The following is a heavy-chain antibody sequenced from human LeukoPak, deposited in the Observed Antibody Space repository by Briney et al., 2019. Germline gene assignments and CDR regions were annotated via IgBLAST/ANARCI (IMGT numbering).Heavy chain of an antibody. J-gene: IGHJ3*02. Sequence: SETLSLTCTVSGGSISSYYWSWIRQPPGKGLEWIGYIYYSGSTYYNPSLKSRVTISVLTSKNRFSLRLSSVTAADTAVYYCATLTGGDDAFDIWGQGTMVTVSS. D-gene: IGHD4-23*01. V-gene: IGHV4-59*01. CDR3: ATLTGGDDAFDI. CDR2: IYYSGST. CDR1: GGSISSYY.